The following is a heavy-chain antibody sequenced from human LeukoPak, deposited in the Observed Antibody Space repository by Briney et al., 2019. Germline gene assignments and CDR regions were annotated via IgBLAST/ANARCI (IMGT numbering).Heavy chain of an antibody. D-gene: IGHD1-14*01. CDR2: IHRSGSP. CDR3: AREILGGFNPGAY. V-gene: IGHV4-4*02. CDR1: LDSTTSNF. J-gene: IGHJ4*02. Sequence: SETLSLTCTVSLDSTTSNFWSWVRQPPGKGPEWIGEIHRSGSPNYNPSLQSRVTISIDRSRNQIVLELSSVTAADTAVYYCAREILGGFNPGAYWAQGTLVTVSS.